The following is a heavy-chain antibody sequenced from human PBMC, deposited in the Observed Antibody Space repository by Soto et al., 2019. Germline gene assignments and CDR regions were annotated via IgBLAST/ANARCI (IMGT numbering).Heavy chain of an antibody. V-gene: IGHV4-61*01. J-gene: IGHJ5*02. Sequence: SETLSLTCTVSGGSVSSGSYYWSWIRQPPGKGLEWIGYIYYSGSTNYKPSLKNRVNISVDTSKNKFSLKLSSVTAADTAVYFCARVFWSGYYTGNNWFDPWGQGTLVTVSS. CDR2: IYYSGST. CDR3: ARVFWSGYYTGNNWFDP. CDR1: GGSVSSGSYY. D-gene: IGHD3-3*01.